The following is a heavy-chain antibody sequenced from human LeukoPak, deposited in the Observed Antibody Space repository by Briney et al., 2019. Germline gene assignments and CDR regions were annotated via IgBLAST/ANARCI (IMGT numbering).Heavy chain of an antibody. D-gene: IGHD2-15*01. CDR1: GGSISSYY. V-gene: IGHV4-4*09. J-gene: IGHJ4*02. Sequence: SETLSLTCTVSGGSISSYYWSWIRQPPGKGLEWIGYVYTSGSTNYNPSLKSRVTISVDTSKNQFSLKLSSVTAADTAVYYCAGRGLHGRGGFDYWGQGTLVTVSS. CDR2: VYTSGST. CDR3: AGRGLHGRGGFDY.